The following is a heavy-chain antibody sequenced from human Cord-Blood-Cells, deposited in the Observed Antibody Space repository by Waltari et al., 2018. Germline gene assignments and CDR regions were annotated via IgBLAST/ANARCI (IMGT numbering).Heavy chain of an antibody. CDR3: ARDDAVAGFDY. Sequence: QVQLVESGGGVVQPGRSLRLSCAASGFTFSSYAMHWVRQATGKGVVWVAVISYDGSNKYYADSVKGRFTISRDNSKNTLYLQMNSLRAEDTAVYYCARDDAVAGFDYWGQGTLVTVSS. J-gene: IGHJ4*02. CDR1: GFTFSSYA. D-gene: IGHD6-19*01. CDR2: ISYDGSNK. V-gene: IGHV3-30-3*01.